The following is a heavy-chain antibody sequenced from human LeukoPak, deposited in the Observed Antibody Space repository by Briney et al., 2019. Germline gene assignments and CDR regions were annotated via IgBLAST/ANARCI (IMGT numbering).Heavy chain of an antibody. V-gene: IGHV1-18*01. D-gene: IGHD6-13*01. CDR1: GYTFTSYG. Sequence: ASVKVSCKASGYTFTSYGISWVRQAPGQGLEWMGWISAYNGNTNYAQKLRGRVTMTTGTSTSTAYMELSRLRSDDTAVYYCARGVGSSWYSYFDYWGQGTLVTVSS. J-gene: IGHJ4*02. CDR2: ISAYNGNT. CDR3: ARGVGSSWYSYFDY.